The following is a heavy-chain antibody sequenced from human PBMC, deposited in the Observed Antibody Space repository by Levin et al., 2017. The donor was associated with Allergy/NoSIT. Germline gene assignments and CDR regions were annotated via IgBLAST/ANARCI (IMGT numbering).Heavy chain of an antibody. J-gene: IGHJ4*02. D-gene: IGHD3-10*01. CDR3: ARFREVPFGELLYYYFDY. CDR2: IYYSGST. V-gene: IGHV4-59*01. CDR1: GGSISSYY. Sequence: PSETLSLTCTVSGGSISSYYWSWIRQPPGKGVEWIGYIYYSGSTNYNPSLKSRVTISVDTSKNQFSLKLSSVTAADTAVYYCARFREVPFGELLYYYFDYWGQGTLVTVSS.